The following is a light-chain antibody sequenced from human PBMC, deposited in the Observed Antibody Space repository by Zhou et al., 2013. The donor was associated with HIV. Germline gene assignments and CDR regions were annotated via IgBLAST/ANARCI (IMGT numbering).Light chain of an antibody. CDR1: QDISTW. J-gene: IGKJ1*01. CDR2: GAS. Sequence: EIQMTQSPSSVSASVGDRVTITCRASQDISTWLAWYQQKPGKAPRLLIYGASTVQSGVPSRFSGSGSGTEFTLTISSLQLEDFATYYCLQSNSFPQTFGQGTKVEIK. V-gene: IGKV1-12*01. CDR3: LQSNSFPQT.